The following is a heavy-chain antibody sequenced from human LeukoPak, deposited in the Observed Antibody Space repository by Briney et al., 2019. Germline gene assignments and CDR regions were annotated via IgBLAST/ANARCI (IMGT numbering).Heavy chain of an antibody. D-gene: IGHD1-26*01. CDR1: GGSINTYY. J-gene: IGHJ4*02. Sequence: SETVPLTCTVSGGSINTYYWSWIRQPPGKGLEWIGYIYYSGSTNYNPSLKSRVTISVDTSKSQFSLKLNSVTAADTALYYCARSGSYHNNFDYWGQGTLVTVSS. CDR2: IYYSGST. CDR3: ARSGSYHNNFDY. V-gene: IGHV4-59*01.